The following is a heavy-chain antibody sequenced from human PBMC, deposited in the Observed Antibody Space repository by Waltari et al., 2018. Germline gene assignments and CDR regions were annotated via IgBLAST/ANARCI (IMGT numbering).Heavy chain of an antibody. V-gene: IGHV3-30*18. CDR1: GLTFSSYG. Sequence: QVHLVESGGGVVQPGKSLRLSCVVSGLTFSSYGLHWVRQAPGKGLEWVASISYDGSNKYYGDAVKGRFTISRDNSKNTLYLQMNSLRAEDTAVYYCAKDGFDPWGQGTLVTVSS. J-gene: IGHJ5*02. CDR2: ISYDGSNK. CDR3: AKDGFDP.